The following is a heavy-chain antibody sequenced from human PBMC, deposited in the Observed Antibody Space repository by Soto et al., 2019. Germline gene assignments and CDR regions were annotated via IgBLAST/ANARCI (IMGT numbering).Heavy chain of an antibody. D-gene: IGHD2-21*02. J-gene: IGHJ3*02. Sequence: QVQLVESGGGVVQPGRSLRLSCAASGFTFSSYAMHWVRQAPGKGLEWVAVISYDGSNKYYADSVKGRFTISRDNSKNTLYLQMNSLGAEDTAVYYCARADGLCGGDCYSAFDIWGQGTMVTVSS. V-gene: IGHV3-30-3*01. CDR2: ISYDGSNK. CDR3: ARADGLCGGDCYSAFDI. CDR1: GFTFSSYA.